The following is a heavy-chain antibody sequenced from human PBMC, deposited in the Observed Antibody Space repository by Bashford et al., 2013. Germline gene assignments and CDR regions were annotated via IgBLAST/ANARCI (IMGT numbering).Heavy chain of an antibody. CDR2: IHYTGRI. Sequence: SETLSLTCTVSGGSINNQYWNWIRQPPGKGLEWIGYIHYTGRINYNSSLKSRVTISIDTSKNQFSLRLHSVTAADTAVYYCATLRYGWGYFDSWGQGTLVTVSS. CDR3: ATLRYGWGYFDS. V-gene: IGHV4-59*11. D-gene: IGHD4-17*01. CDR1: GGSINNQY. J-gene: IGHJ4*02.